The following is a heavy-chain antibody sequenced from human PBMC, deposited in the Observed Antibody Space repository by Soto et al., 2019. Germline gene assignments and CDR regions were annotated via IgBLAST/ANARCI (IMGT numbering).Heavy chain of an antibody. J-gene: IGHJ4*02. CDR1: GFTFSNYA. V-gene: IGHV3-30-3*01. CDR3: ARDRSLNYGGFGY. Sequence: PGGSLRLSCAASGFTFSNYAMHWVRQAPGKGLEWVAAISYDGSHKYYAESVKGRFTISRDNSKDTLYLQMNSLRTDDTAVFYCARDRSLNYGGFGYWGQGTLVTVSS. D-gene: IGHD4-17*01. CDR2: ISYDGSHK.